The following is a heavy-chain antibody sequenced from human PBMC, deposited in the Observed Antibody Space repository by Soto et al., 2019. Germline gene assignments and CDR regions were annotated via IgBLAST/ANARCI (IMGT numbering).Heavy chain of an antibody. CDR3: ARDSPYVDTAMVDAFDI. Sequence: QVPLVQSGAEVKKPGSSVKVSCKASGGTFSSYAISWVRQAPGQGLEWMGGIIPIFGTANYAQKFQGRVTITADKSTSTAYMELSSLRSEDTAVYYCARDSPYVDTAMVDAFDIWGQGTMVTVSS. J-gene: IGHJ3*02. CDR2: IIPIFGTA. D-gene: IGHD5-18*01. V-gene: IGHV1-69*06. CDR1: GGTFSSYA.